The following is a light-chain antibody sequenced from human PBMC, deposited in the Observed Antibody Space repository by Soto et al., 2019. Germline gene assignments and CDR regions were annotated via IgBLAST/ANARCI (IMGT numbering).Light chain of an antibody. V-gene: IGLV4-60*02. J-gene: IGLJ3*02. CDR3: ETWDSNTRV. CDR2: LEGSGSY. CDR1: SGHSSYI. Sequence: QLVLTQSSSASASLGSSVTLTCTLSSGHSSYIIAWHQQQPGKAPRYLMKLEGSGSYNKGSGVPDRFSGSSSGADRYLTISNLQFEDEADYYCETWDSNTRVFGGGTQLTVL.